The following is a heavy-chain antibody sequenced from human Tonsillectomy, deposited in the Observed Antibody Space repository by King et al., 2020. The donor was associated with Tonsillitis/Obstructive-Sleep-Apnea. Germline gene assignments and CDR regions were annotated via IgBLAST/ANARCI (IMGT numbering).Heavy chain of an antibody. CDR3: AREGKDCSSTSCYFDY. D-gene: IGHD2-2*01. CDR2: INHSGST. CDR1: GGSFSGYY. Sequence: VQLQQWGAGLLKPSETLSLTCAVYGGSFSGYYWSWIRQPPGKGLEWIGEINHSGSTNYNPSLKSRVTISVDTSKNQFSLKLSSVTAADTAVYYCAREGKDCSSTSCYFDYWGQGPLVTVSS. V-gene: IGHV4-34*01. J-gene: IGHJ4*02.